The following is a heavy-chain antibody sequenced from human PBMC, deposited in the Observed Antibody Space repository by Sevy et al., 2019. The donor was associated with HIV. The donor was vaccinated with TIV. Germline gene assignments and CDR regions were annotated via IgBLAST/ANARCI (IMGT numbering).Heavy chain of an antibody. CDR2: THSSGST. J-gene: IGHJ4*02. V-gene: IGHV4-59*12. CDR1: GGSISSYY. CDR3: ARLKAGYCSTASCYTLDY. D-gene: IGHD2-2*02. Sequence: SETLSLTCTVSGGSISSYYWSWIRQPPGKGLEWIGDTHSSGSTNYNPSLKSRVTISIGTSKNQFSLKLSSVTAADTAVYYCARLKAGYCSTASCYTLDYWGQRTLVTVSS.